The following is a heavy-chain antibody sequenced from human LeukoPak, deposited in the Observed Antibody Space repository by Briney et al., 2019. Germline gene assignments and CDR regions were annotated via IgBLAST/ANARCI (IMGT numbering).Heavy chain of an antibody. CDR3: ARGAYGDYGSYFDY. J-gene: IGHJ4*02. CDR2: IKQERSEK. D-gene: IGHD4-17*01. Sequence: PARSLRLSCAASGFTFIMYWMSWVRQAPGKVLEWVAKIKQERSEKYYVDSVKGRFTISRDNAKNSLYLQMNSLRVEDTAVYYCARGAYGDYGSYFDYWGQGNLVTVSS. V-gene: IGHV3-7*01. CDR1: GFTFIMYW.